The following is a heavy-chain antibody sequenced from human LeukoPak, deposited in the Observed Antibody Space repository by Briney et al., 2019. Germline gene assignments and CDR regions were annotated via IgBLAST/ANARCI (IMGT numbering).Heavy chain of an antibody. CDR2: ISAFDGNT. CDR3: ARVDCSGGSCYGGLDY. J-gene: IGHJ4*02. Sequence: ASVKVSSKASVYTFTNYGITCVRQAPGQGRECLGWISAFDGNTNYAQKLQGRITMTTDTSSSTAYMELRSLRSDDTAVYYCARVDCSGGSCYGGLDYWGQGTLVTVSS. D-gene: IGHD2-15*01. V-gene: IGHV1-18*01. CDR1: VYTFTNYG.